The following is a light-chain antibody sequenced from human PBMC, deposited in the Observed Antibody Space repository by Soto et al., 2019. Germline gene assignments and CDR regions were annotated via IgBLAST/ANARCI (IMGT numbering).Light chain of an antibody. J-gene: IGKJ1*01. CDR1: QDISNY. CDR2: DAS. Sequence: DIQMTQSPSSLSASVGDRVTITCQASQDISNYLNWYQHKPGKAPKLLIYDASNLETGVPSRFSGSGSGTDFTFTISSLQPEDIATYYCQQYDNLSWTFGQGTKVDIK. V-gene: IGKV1-33*01. CDR3: QQYDNLSWT.